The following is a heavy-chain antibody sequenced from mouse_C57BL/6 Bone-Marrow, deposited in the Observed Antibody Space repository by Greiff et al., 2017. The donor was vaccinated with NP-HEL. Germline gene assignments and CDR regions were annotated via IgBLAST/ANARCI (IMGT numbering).Heavy chain of an antibody. Sequence: EVKLQESGAELVRPGASVKLSCTASGFTIKDDYMHWVKQRPEQGLEWIGWIDPETGDPAYASKFQGKATITAATSSNQAYQQLSSLTSEDTAVYCCTKPGRAVGFADWGQGTLVTVSA. V-gene: IGHV14-4*01. CDR3: TKPGRAVGFAD. CDR2: IDPETGDP. CDR1: GFTIKDDY. D-gene: IGHD3-1*01. J-gene: IGHJ3*01.